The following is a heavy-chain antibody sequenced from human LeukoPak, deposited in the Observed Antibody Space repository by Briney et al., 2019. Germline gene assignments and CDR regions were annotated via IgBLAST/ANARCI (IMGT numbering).Heavy chain of an antibody. D-gene: IGHD3-3*01. CDR2: IYYSGST. CDR1: GGSISSHY. J-gene: IGHJ4*02. CDR3: ARAYDFWSGYYFDY. Sequence: SETLSLTCTVSGGSISSHYWSWIRQPPGKGLEWIGYIYYSGSTNYDPSLKSRVTISVDTSKNQFSLKLSSVTAADTAVYYCARAYDFWSGYYFDYWGQGTLVTVSS. V-gene: IGHV4-59*11.